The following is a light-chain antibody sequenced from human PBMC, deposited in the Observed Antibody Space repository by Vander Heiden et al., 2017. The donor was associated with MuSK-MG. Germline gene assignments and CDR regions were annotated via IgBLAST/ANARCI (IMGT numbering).Light chain of an antibody. CDR2: WAS. V-gene: IGKV4-1*01. J-gene: IGKJ4*01. Sequence: DIVMTQSPDSLPVSLGERATMNCKSSQSVLYSSNNKNYLACYQQKPGQPPKLLIYWASTRESGVPDRFSGSGSGTDFTLTISSLQAEDVAVYFCQQDDSTPLTFGGGTKVEIK. CDR3: QQDDSTPLT. CDR1: QSVLYSSNNKNY.